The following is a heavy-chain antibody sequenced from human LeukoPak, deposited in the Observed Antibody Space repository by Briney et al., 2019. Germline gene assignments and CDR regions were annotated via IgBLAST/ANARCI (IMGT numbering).Heavy chain of an antibody. J-gene: IGHJ5*02. D-gene: IGHD6-13*01. CDR1: GGSISSYY. CDR3: ARGFEGISSSWFLPHQSVWFDP. Sequence: SETLSLTCTVSGGSISSYYWSWIRQPPGRGLEWIGEINHSGSTNYNPSLKSRVTISVDTSKNQFSLKLSSVTAADTAVYYCARGFEGISSSWFLPHQSVWFDPWGQGTLVTVSS. CDR2: INHSGST. V-gene: IGHV4-34*01.